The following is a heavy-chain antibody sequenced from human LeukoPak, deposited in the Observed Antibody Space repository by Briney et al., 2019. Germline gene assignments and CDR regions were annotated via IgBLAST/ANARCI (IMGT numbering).Heavy chain of an antibody. V-gene: IGHV1-46*01. CDR1: GYTFTSYY. CDR3: ATDSSGWYYFDY. J-gene: IGHJ4*02. D-gene: IGHD6-19*01. Sequence: ASVKVSCKASGYTFTSYYMHWVRQAPGQWLEWMGIINPSGGSTGYAQKFQGRVTMTEDTSTDTAYMELSSLRSEDTAVYYCATDSSGWYYFDYWGQGTLVTVSS. CDR2: INPSGGST.